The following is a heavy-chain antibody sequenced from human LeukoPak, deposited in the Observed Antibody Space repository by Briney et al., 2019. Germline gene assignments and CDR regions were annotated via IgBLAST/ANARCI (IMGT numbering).Heavy chain of an antibody. CDR3: ARDRRYGYYFDY. V-gene: IGHV3-23*01. D-gene: IGHD5-18*01. Sequence: GGSLRLSCAASGFTFSSYAMSWVRQAPGKGLEWVSAISGSGGSTYYADSVKGRFTISRDNAKNSLYLQMNSLRAEDTAVYYCARDRRYGYYFDYWGQGILVTVSS. CDR2: ISGSGGST. CDR1: GFTFSSYA. J-gene: IGHJ4*02.